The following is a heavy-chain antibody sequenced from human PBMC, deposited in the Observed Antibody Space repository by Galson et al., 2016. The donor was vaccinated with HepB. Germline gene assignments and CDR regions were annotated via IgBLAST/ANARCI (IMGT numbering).Heavy chain of an antibody. Sequence: SLRLSCAASGFTFSSYNMNWVRQAPGKGLEWVSYISSSGTRIHYADSVKGRFTISRDNAKNSLFLQMNSLRDEDTAVFYCARDLYVGASATFDYWSQGTLVTVSS. J-gene: IGHJ4*02. CDR2: ISSSGTRI. CDR3: ARDLYVGASATFDY. V-gene: IGHV3-48*02. CDR1: GFTFSSYN. D-gene: IGHD1-26*01.